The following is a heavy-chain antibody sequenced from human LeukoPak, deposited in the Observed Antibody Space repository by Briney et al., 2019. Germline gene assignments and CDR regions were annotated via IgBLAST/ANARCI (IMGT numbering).Heavy chain of an antibody. V-gene: IGHV4-31*03. CDR3: ARNSYGYSPTPIDY. J-gene: IGHJ4*02. Sequence: SETLSLTCTVSGGSISSGGYYWSWIRQHPGKGLEWIGYIYYSGSTYYNPSLKSRVTISVGTSKNQFSLKLSSVTAADTAVYYCARNSYGYSPTPIDYWGQGTLVTVSS. CDR1: GGSISSGGYY. D-gene: IGHD5-18*01. CDR2: IYYSGST.